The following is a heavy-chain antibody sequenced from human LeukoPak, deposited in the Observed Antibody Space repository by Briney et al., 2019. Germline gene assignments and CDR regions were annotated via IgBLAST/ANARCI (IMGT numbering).Heavy chain of an antibody. CDR1: GFTFSSYS. J-gene: IGHJ4*02. CDR3: AKDREVGYYDSSGYYEDTDY. V-gene: IGHV3-21*01. D-gene: IGHD3-22*01. CDR2: ISSSSSYI. Sequence: PGGSLRLSCAASGFTFSSYSMNWVRQAPGKGLEWVSSISSSSSYIYYADSVKGRFTISRDNSKNTLYLQMNSLRAEDTAVYYCAKDREVGYYDSSGYYEDTDYWGQGTLVTVSS.